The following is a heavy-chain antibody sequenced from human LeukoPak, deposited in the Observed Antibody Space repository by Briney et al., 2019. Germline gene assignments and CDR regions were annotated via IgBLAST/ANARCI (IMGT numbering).Heavy chain of an antibody. V-gene: IGHV3-30-3*01. CDR2: ISYDGSNE. CDR3: ARGSSVYYYDSRGYYSYFQH. CDR1: GFTVSSNY. D-gene: IGHD3-22*01. Sequence: GGSLRLSCAASGFTVSSNYMTWIRQAPGKGLDWVAVISYDGSNEYYADSVKGRFIISRDNSKNTLYLQMNSLRAEDTAVYYCARGSSVYYYDSRGYYSYFQHWGQGTLVTVSS. J-gene: IGHJ1*01.